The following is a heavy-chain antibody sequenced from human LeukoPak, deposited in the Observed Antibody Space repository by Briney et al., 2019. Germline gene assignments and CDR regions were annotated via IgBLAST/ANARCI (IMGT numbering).Heavy chain of an antibody. D-gene: IGHD3-9*01. CDR1: GFTFSSYG. J-gene: IGHJ4*02. V-gene: IGHV3-23*01. CDR2: ISGSGGST. CDR3: AKETVLRYFDWLSPPGRASYFDY. Sequence: GGSLRLSCAASGFTFSSYGMHWVRQAPGKGLEWVSAISGSGGSTYYADSVKGRFTISRDNSKNTLYLQMNSLRAEDTAVYYCAKETVLRYFDWLSPPGRASYFDYWGQGTLVTVSS.